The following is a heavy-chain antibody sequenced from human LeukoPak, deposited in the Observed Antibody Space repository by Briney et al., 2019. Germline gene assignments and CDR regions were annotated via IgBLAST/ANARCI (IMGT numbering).Heavy chain of an antibody. J-gene: IGHJ3*02. D-gene: IGHD6-13*01. Sequence: GASVKVSCKASGYTFTGYYIHWVRQAPAQGLEWMGWINPNSGGTNYAQKFQGRVTMTRDTSISTAYMEVSRLRSDDTAVYYCASVYSRSWYGAFDIWGQGTMVTVSS. V-gene: IGHV1-2*02. CDR2: INPNSGGT. CDR1: GYTFTGYY. CDR3: ASVYSRSWYGAFDI.